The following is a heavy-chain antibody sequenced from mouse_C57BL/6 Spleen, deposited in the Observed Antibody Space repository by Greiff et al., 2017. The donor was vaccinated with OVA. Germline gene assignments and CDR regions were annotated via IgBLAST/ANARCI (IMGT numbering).Heavy chain of an antibody. Sequence: EVQLQESGEGLVKPGGSLKLSCAASGFTFSSYAMSWVRQTPEKRLEWVAYISSGGDYIYYADTVKGRFTISRDNARNTLYLQMSSLKSEDTAMYYCTRGAQATYWFAYWGQGTLVTVSA. J-gene: IGHJ3*01. CDR1: GFTFSSYA. CDR3: TRGAQATYWFAY. CDR2: ISSGGDYI. D-gene: IGHD3-2*02. V-gene: IGHV5-9-1*02.